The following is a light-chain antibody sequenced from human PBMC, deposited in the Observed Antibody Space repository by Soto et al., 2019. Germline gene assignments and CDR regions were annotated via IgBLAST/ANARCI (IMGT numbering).Light chain of an antibody. CDR2: DVS. CDR1: SSDVGGYNY. Sequence: QSALTQPASVSGSPGQSITISCTGTSSDVGGYNYVSWYQQHPGKAPKLMIYDVSNRPSGVSNRFSGSKSGNTASLTISGLQAEDEADYYCSSYTSSSTRVVFGRGTKLTAL. V-gene: IGLV2-14*01. J-gene: IGLJ2*01. CDR3: SSYTSSSTRVV.